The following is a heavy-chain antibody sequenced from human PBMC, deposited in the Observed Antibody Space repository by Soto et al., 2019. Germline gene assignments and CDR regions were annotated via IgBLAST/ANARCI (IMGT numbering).Heavy chain of an antibody. CDR3: AKDRDYDFWSGYLDY. V-gene: IGHV3-30*18. D-gene: IGHD3-3*01. Sequence: ESGGGVVQPGRSLRLSCAASGFTFSSYGMHWVRQAPGKGLEWVAVISYDGSNKYYADSVKGRFTISRDNSKNTLYLQMNSLRAEDTAVYYCAKDRDYDFWSGYLDYWGQGTLVTVSS. J-gene: IGHJ4*02. CDR1: GFTFSSYG. CDR2: ISYDGSNK.